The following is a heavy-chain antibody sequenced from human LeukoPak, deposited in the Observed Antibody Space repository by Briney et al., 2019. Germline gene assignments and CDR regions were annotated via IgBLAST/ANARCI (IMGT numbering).Heavy chain of an antibody. D-gene: IGHD2-8*01. CDR1: GFTFSSYA. J-gene: IGHJ4*02. CDR2: ISGSGGST. V-gene: IGHV3-23*01. CDR3: AKPYCTNGVCYSTDYYFDY. Sequence: PGGSLRLSCAASGFTFSSYAMSWVRQAPGKGLEWVSVISGSGGSTYYADSVKGRFTISRDNSKNTLYLQMKSLRAEDTAVYYCAKPYCTNGVCYSTDYYFDYWGQGTLVTVSS.